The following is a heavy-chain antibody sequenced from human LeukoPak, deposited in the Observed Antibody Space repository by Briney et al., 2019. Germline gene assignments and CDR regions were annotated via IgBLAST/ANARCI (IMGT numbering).Heavy chain of an antibody. J-gene: IGHJ4*02. CDR1: GFTFSSYW. CDR2: IKEDESEK. Sequence: GGSLRLSCAASGFTFSSYWMSWVRQAPGKGLEWVASIKEDESEKYYVDSVKGRFTFSRDNAKNSLYLQMNRLRAEDTAMYYCARFPTGFDYWGQGTLVTVSS. CDR3: ARFPTGFDY. V-gene: IGHV3-7*05. D-gene: IGHD4-17*01.